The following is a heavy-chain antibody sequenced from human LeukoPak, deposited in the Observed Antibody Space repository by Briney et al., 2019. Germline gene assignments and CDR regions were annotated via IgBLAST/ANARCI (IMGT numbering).Heavy chain of an antibody. Sequence: GASVKVSCKASGYTFTSYYMHWVRRAPGQGLEWMGIINPSGGSTSYAQKFQGRVTMTRDTSISTAYMELSRLRSDDTAVYYRARVHTYYDILTGYLYTNNWFDPWGQGTLVTVSS. J-gene: IGHJ5*02. V-gene: IGHV1-46*01. D-gene: IGHD3-9*01. CDR2: INPSGGST. CDR3: ARVHTYYDILTGYLYTNNWFDP. CDR1: GYTFTSYY.